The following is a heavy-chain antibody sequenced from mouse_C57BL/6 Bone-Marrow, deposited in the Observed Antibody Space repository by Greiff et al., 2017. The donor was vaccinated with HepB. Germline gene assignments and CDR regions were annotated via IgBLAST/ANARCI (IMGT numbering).Heavy chain of an antibody. J-gene: IGHJ4*01. CDR3: ARSRGLIRNYYAMDY. CDR1: GYSFTDYN. CDR2: INPNYGTT. Sequence: VQLQQSGPELVKPGASVKISCKASGYSFTDYNMNWVKQSNGKSLEWIGVINPNYGTTSYNQKFKGKATLTVDQSSSTAYMQLNSLTTEDSAVYYGARSRGLIRNYYAMDYWGQGTSVTVSS. V-gene: IGHV1-39*01. D-gene: IGHD1-1*01.